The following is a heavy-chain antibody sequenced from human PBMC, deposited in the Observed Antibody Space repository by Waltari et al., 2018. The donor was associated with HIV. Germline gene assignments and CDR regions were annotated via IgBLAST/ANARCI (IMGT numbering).Heavy chain of an antibody. J-gene: IGHJ6*02. Sequence: QVQFVQSGAEVKTPGASVKVSCKTSGYSFTRYPMHWVRQAPGQRLEWMGWINAANGNTKYSQKFQGRGTITRDTSASTANMELSSLRSEDTAVYYCVRDMSDTPVGPDMDVWGQGTTVTVSS. CDR2: INAANGNT. V-gene: IGHV1-3*01. D-gene: IGHD5-18*01. CDR1: GYSFTRYP. CDR3: VRDMSDTPVGPDMDV.